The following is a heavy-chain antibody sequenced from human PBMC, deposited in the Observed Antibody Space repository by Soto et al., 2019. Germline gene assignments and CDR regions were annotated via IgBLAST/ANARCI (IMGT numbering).Heavy chain of an antibody. CDR2: IYHSGST. D-gene: IGHD3-22*01. CDR1: GYSISSGYY. CDR3: ARARGAGGTMIEGGAFDI. V-gene: IGHV4-38-2*01. Sequence: SETLSLTCAVSGYSISSGYYWGWIRQPPGKGLEWIGSIYHSGSTYYNPSLKSRVTISVDTSKNQFSLKLSSVTAADTAVYYCARARGAGGTMIEGGAFDIWGQGTMVTVSS. J-gene: IGHJ3*02.